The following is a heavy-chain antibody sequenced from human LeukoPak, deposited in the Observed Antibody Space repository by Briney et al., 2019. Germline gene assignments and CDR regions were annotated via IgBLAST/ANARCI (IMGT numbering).Heavy chain of an antibody. Sequence: SETLSLTCTVSGGSISSGSYYWSWIRQPAGKGLEWIGRIYTSGSTNYNPSLKSRVTISVDTSKNQFSLKLSSVTAADTAVYYCARAPIQLYAFDIWGQGTMVTVSS. CDR2: IYTSGST. CDR3: ARAPIQLYAFDI. V-gene: IGHV4-61*02. D-gene: IGHD5-18*01. CDR1: GGSISSGSYY. J-gene: IGHJ3*02.